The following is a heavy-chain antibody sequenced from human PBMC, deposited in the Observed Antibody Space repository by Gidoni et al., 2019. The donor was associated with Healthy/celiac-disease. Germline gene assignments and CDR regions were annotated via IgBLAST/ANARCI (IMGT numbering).Heavy chain of an antibody. Sequence: QVQLQESGPGLVKPSETLSLTCTVTGGSIRSYYWSWIRQTAGKGLEWIGRIYTRVSTNYNPSLKSRVTMSVDTSKNQFSLNLSSVTAADTAVYYCAIDLITIFGVVTPFDYWGQGTLVTVSS. J-gene: IGHJ4*02. D-gene: IGHD3-3*01. CDR1: GGSIRSYY. CDR3: AIDLITIFGVVTPFDY. V-gene: IGHV4-4*07. CDR2: IYTRVST.